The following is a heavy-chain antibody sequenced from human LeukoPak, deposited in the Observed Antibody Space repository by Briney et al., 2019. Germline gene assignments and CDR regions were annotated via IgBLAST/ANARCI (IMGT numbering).Heavy chain of an antibody. V-gene: IGHV3-30-3*01. CDR3: ARSRPATAILAH. CDR2: MSYDGSNK. D-gene: IGHD2-2*02. CDR1: GFTFSSYA. J-gene: IGHJ5*02. Sequence: GGSLRLSCAASGFTFSSYAMHWVRQAPGKGLEWVAVMSYDGSNKYYADSVKGRFTISRDNSKNTLYLQMNSLRAEDTAVYYCARSRPATAILAHWGQGTLVTVSS.